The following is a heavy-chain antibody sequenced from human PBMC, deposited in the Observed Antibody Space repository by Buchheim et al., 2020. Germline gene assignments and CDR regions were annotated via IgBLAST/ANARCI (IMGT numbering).Heavy chain of an antibody. Sequence: QVQLQESGPRLVKPSETLSLTCTVSGGSVTSGGSVTSGSPYWSWIRQSPGKGLEWIGYLYYSGTTNYNPSLKSRATISVDTSKNQFSLKLRSVTAADTAVYYCAREVIMLTRFDPWGQGTL. CDR2: LYYSGTT. V-gene: IGHV4-61*01. D-gene: IGHD3-10*01. CDR3: AREVIMLTRFDP. J-gene: IGHJ5*02. CDR1: GGSVTSGGSVTSGSPY.